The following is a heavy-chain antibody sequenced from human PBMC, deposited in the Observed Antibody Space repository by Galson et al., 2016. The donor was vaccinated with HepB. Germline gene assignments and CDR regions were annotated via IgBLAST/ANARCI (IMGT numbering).Heavy chain of an antibody. CDR3: ARDRQPSRYHGLHV. D-gene: IGHD1-14*01. CDR1: GGSISDYY. V-gene: IGHV4-59*01. J-gene: IGHJ6*02. CDR2: IYNSGST. Sequence: SETLSLTCTVSGGSISDYYWSWIRQPPGKGLEWIGYIYNSGSTNYNPSLKSRVTISIDTPKNQFSLKVSSVTAADTDVYYCARDRQPSRYHGLHVWGQGTTVTVAS.